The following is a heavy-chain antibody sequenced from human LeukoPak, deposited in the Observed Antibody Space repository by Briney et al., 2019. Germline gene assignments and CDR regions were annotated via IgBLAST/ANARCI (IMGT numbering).Heavy chain of an antibody. Sequence: PGGSLRLSCAASGFTFNDFAMTWVRQAPGKGLEWVSTIADAGTYYAYSVKGRFIISRDNSKNVLYLQLNSLRADDTAMYYCARNLGPFDVRGHGTMVTVSS. CDR1: GFTFNDFA. CDR3: ARNLGPFDV. CDR2: IADAGT. V-gene: IGHV3-23*01. J-gene: IGHJ3*01. D-gene: IGHD3-16*01.